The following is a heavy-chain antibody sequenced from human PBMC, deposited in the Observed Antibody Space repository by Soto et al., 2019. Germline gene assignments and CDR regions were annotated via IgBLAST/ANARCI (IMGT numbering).Heavy chain of an antibody. V-gene: IGHV4-31*03. Sequence: QVQLQESGPGLVKPSQTLSLTCTVSGGYVSSGDYYWTWIRQLPGKGLEWIGHIYYSGSTYYNPSLKSRVSISVDTSKNQFSLRLRSVTAADTAMYYCARDAVPAGIYGRWFDPWGQGTLVTASP. CDR3: ARDAVPAGIYGRWFDP. CDR1: GGYVSSGDYY. D-gene: IGHD2-2*01. CDR2: IYYSGST. J-gene: IGHJ5*02.